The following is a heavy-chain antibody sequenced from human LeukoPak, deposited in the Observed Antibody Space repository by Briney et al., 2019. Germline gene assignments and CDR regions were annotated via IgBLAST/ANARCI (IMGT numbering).Heavy chain of an antibody. V-gene: IGHV1-2*02. CDR2: INPDSGDT. D-gene: IGHD2-8*02. CDR1: GYTFTDDY. CDR3: ARDFQTGANDWHFDL. J-gene: IGHJ2*01. Sequence: VASVKVSCKAFGYTFTDDYIHWMRQAPGQGLEWLGLINPDSGDTMYSQKFEGRVTMTRDTSTNTAHMELSSLKFDDTAIYYCARDFQTGANDWHFDLWGRGTLVTVSS.